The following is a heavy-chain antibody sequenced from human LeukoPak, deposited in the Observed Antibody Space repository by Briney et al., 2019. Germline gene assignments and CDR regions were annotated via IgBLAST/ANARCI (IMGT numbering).Heavy chain of an antibody. V-gene: IGHV4-4*02. Sequence: SGTLSLTCAVSGGSIGSSEWWSWVRQPPGKGLEWIGEISLRGYTNYKPSLNSRVTISADQSRNQLSLKLTSVTAADTAVYYCASADSNRADYWGQGTLVTVPS. J-gene: IGHJ4*02. CDR3: ASADSNRADY. CDR1: GGSIGSSEW. CDR2: ISLRGYT. D-gene: IGHD4-11*01.